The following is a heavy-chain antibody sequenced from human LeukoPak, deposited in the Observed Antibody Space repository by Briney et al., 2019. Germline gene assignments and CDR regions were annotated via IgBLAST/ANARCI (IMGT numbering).Heavy chain of an antibody. CDR1: GYTFTSYG. CDR2: ISAYNGNT. Sequence: ASVKVSCKASGYTFTSYGISWVRQAPGEGLEWMGWISAYNGNTNYAQKLQGRVTMTTDTSTSTAYMELRSLRSDDTAVYNCARATVTTKKVDYWGQGTLVTVSS. CDR3: ARATVTTKKVDY. V-gene: IGHV1-18*01. J-gene: IGHJ4*02. D-gene: IGHD4-17*01.